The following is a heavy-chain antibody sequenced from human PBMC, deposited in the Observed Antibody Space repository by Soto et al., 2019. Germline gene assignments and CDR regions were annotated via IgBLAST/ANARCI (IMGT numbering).Heavy chain of an antibody. Sequence: ASVKVSCTASGYTFTSYYMHWVRQAPGQGLEWMGIINPSGGSTSYAQKFQGRVTMTRDTSTSTVYMELSSLRSEDTAVYYCARVVSLLDFDYWGQGTLVTVSS. J-gene: IGHJ4*02. D-gene: IGHD3-10*01. CDR2: INPSGGST. CDR3: ARVVSLLDFDY. CDR1: GYTFTSYY. V-gene: IGHV1-46*03.